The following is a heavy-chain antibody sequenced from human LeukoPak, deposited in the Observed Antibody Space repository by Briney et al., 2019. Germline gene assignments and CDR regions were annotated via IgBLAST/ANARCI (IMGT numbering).Heavy chain of an antibody. CDR3: ARARITMVRGVAYYYYGMDV. CDR2: ISAYNGNT. D-gene: IGHD3-10*01. V-gene: IGHV1-18*01. J-gene: IGHJ6*02. Sequence: ASVKVSCKASGYTFTSYGISWVRQAPGQGLEWTGWISAYNGNTNYAQKLQGRVTMTTDTSTSTAYMELRSLRSDDTAVYYCARARITMVRGVAYYYYGMDVGGQGTTVTVSS. CDR1: GYTFTSYG.